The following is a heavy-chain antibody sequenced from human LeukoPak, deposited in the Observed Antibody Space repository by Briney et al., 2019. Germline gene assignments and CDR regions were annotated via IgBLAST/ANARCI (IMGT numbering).Heavy chain of an antibody. D-gene: IGHD3-10*01. V-gene: IGHV3-33*01. Sequence: GGSLRLSCAASGFTFTSHGMHWVRQAPGKGLEWVAIIWYDGSKKYYADSVKGRFTISRDDSKNTLYVQMNSLRVEDTAVYYCARAVQGVTLDYWGQGTLVAVSS. CDR1: GFTFTSHG. CDR2: IWYDGSKK. J-gene: IGHJ4*02. CDR3: ARAVQGVTLDY.